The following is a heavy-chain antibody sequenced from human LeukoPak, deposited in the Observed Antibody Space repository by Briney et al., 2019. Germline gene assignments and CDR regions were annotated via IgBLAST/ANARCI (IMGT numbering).Heavy chain of an antibody. CDR3: ARDLGRDGYNYYS. J-gene: IGHJ4*02. Sequence: GASVKVSCKASGYTFTGYYMHWVRQAPGQGLEWMGRINPYSGGTNYAQKFQGRVTMTRDTSINTACMEVSRLRSDDTAIYYCARDLGRDGYNYYSWGQGTLVTVSS. CDR2: INPYSGGT. CDR1: GYTFTGYY. V-gene: IGHV1-2*06. D-gene: IGHD5-24*01.